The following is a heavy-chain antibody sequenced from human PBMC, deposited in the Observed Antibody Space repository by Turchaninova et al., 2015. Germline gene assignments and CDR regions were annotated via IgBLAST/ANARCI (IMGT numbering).Heavy chain of an antibody. V-gene: IGHV5-51*01. CDR2: IYPVDSHY. Sequence: EVQLVQPGAEVNKPGESLKISCKGSGYSFNNYWIGWLRQIPGKGLEWMGIIYPVDSHYSYGPSFQGQLPISADKSISTAYLQGSGLKASDTAIYYCARQRGIAALDYFDYWGRGTLVTVSS. CDR3: ARQRGIAALDYFDY. D-gene: IGHD6-6*01. CDR1: GYSFNNYW. J-gene: IGHJ4*02.